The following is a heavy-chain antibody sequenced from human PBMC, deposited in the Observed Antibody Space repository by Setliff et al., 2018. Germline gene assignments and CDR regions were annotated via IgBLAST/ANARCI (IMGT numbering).Heavy chain of an antibody. D-gene: IGHD6-19*01. CDR2: IYHTGIT. V-gene: IGHV4-39*07. CDR1: GGSINSYPYY. Sequence: PSETLSLTCTVSGGSINSYPYYWGWIRQPPGKGLEWIGNIYHTGITYYNPSLKSRVTISVDTSNNQFSLELSSVTAADTAVYYCARSRTIAVKGGVFAVWGRGTLVTVSS. CDR3: ARSRTIAVKGGVFAV. J-gene: IGHJ2*01.